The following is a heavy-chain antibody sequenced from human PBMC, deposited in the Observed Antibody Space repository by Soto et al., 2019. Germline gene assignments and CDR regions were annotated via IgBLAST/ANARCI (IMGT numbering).Heavy chain of an antibody. D-gene: IGHD3-22*01. CDR2: ISYDGSNK. CDR1: GFTFSSYA. V-gene: IGHV3-30-3*01. J-gene: IGHJ5*02. Sequence: QVQLVESGGGVVQPGRSLRLSRAASGFTFSSYAMHWVRQAPGKGLEWVAVISYDGSNKYYADSVKGRFTISRDNSKNTLYLQMNSLRAEDTAVYYCARGGYYDSSVPGPWGQGTLVTVSS. CDR3: ARGGYYDSSVPGP.